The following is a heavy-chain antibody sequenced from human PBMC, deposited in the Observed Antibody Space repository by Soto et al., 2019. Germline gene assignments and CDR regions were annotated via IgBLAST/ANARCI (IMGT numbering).Heavy chain of an antibody. J-gene: IGHJ3*02. Sequence: GGSLRLSCAASGFTFSSYWMSWVRQAPGKGLEWVANIKQDGSEKYYVDSVKGRFTISRDNAKNSLFLEMNSLRAEDTTVYYCARESVATDAFDIWGKGTMVTVSS. CDR2: IKQDGSEK. CDR1: GFTFSSYW. D-gene: IGHD5-12*01. V-gene: IGHV3-7*01. CDR3: ARESVATDAFDI.